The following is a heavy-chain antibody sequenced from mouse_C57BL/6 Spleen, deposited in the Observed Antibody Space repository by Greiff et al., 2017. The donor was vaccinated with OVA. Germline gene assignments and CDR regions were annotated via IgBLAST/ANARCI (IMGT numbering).Heavy chain of an antibody. CDR3: ARDLLRGVSMDY. CDR2: INYDGSST. Sequence: EVMLVESEGGLVQPGSSMKLSCTASGFTFSDYYMAWVRQVPEKGLEWVANINYDGSSTYYLDSLKSRFIISRDNAKNILYLQMSSLKSEDTATYYCARDLLRGVSMDYWGQGTSVTVSS. D-gene: IGHD6-1*01. CDR1: GFTFSDYY. J-gene: IGHJ4*01. V-gene: IGHV5-16*01.